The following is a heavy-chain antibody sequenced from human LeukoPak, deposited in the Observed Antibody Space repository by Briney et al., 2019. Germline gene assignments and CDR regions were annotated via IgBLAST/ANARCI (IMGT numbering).Heavy chain of an antibody. CDR2: ISYDGSNK. J-gene: IGHJ6*03. Sequence: GRSLRLSCAASGFTFSSYAMHWVRQAPGKGLEWVAVISYDGSNKYYADSVKGRFTISRDNSKNTLYLQMNSLRAEDTAVYYCARVYDLVAMDDWGKGTTVTVSS. V-gene: IGHV3-30*01. D-gene: IGHD3-3*01. CDR1: GFTFSSYA. CDR3: ARVYDLVAMDD.